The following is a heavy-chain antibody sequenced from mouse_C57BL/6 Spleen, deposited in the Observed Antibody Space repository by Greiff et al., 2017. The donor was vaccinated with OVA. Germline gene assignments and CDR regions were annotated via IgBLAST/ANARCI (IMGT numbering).Heavy chain of an antibody. Sequence: EVKLVESGGGLVKPGGSLKLSCAASGFTFSDYGMHWVRQAPEKGLEWVAYISSGSSTIYYADTVKGRFTISRDNAKNTLFLQMTSLTSEDSAVYYCARQAFPTVVATNYWGQGTTLTVSS. J-gene: IGHJ2*01. D-gene: IGHD1-1*01. CDR3: ARQAFPTVVATNY. V-gene: IGHV5-17*01. CDR2: ISSGSSTI. CDR1: GFTFSDYG.